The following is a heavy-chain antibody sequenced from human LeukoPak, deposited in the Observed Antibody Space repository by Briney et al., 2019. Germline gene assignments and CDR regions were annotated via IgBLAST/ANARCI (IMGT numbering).Heavy chain of an antibody. CDR1: VGSFSGYY. CDR2: INHSGST. V-gene: IGHV4-34*01. Sequence: SETLSLTCAVYVGSFSGYYWSWIRQPPGKGLEWMGEINHSGSTNYNPSLKSRGTISVDTSKNQFSLKLRSVTAADTAVYYCARESRYCSSTSCYSAYYYGMDVWGQGTTVTVSS. CDR3: ARESRYCSSTSCYSAYYYGMDV. J-gene: IGHJ6*02. D-gene: IGHD2-2*01.